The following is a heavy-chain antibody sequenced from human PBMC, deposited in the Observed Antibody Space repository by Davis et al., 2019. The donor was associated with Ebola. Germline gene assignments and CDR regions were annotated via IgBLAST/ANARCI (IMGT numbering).Heavy chain of an antibody. Sequence: ASVKVSCKASGYTFTSYDINWARQATGQGLEWMGWISAYNGNTNYAQKLQGRVTMTTDTSTSTAYMELRSLRSDDTAVYYCARVSDYADYWGQGTLVTVSS. V-gene: IGHV1-18*01. J-gene: IGHJ4*02. CDR3: ARVSDYADY. CDR2: ISAYNGNT. CDR1: GYTFTSYD. D-gene: IGHD4-17*01.